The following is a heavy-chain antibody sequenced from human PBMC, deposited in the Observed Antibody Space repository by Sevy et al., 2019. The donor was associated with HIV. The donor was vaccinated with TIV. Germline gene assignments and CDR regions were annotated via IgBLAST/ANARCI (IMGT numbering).Heavy chain of an antibody. V-gene: IGHV3-33*08. Sequence: GGSLRLSCAASGFTFSSYAMSWVRQSPGKGLEWVAVIWHDGSKIYYADSVKGRFTISRDNSKNMLYLQMNSLRAEDTAVYYCATDQYYYDSSGYYYAQYYFDYWGQGTLVTVSS. CDR1: GFTFSSYA. J-gene: IGHJ4*02. CDR2: IWHDGSKI. D-gene: IGHD3-22*01. CDR3: ATDQYYYDSSGYYYAQYYFDY.